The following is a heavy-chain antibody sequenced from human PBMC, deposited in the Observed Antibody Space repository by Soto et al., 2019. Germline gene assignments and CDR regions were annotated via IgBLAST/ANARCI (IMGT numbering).Heavy chain of an antibody. CDR3: ARDYYGSGSYYNF. D-gene: IGHD3-10*01. CDR1: GYTFTNYD. J-gene: IGHJ4*02. V-gene: IGHV1-8*01. Sequence: GASVKVSCKASGYTFTNYDINCVRQATGQGLVWMGWMNPNSGNTGYAQKFQGRVTLTRDTSISTAYMELSSLRSDDTAVYYCARDYYGSGSYYNFWGQGTLVTVSS. CDR2: MNPNSGNT.